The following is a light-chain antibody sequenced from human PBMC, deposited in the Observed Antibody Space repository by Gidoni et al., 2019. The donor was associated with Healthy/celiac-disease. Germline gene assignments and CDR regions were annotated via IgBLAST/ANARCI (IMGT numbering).Light chain of an antibody. CDR3: QSADSSGTYV. CDR1: ALPKQY. Sequence: SYQLTQPPSGSVSPGQTARISCSGDALPKQYAYWYQQKPGQAPVLVIYKDSERPSGSPERFSGSSSGTTVTLTISGVQAEDEADYYCQSADSSGTYVFGTGTKVTVL. CDR2: KDS. J-gene: IGLJ1*01. V-gene: IGLV3-25*03.